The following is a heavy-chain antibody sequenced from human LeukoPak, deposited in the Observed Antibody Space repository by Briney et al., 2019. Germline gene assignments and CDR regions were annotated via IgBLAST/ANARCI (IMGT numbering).Heavy chain of an antibody. CDR1: GLTLSRYD. Sequence: PGGSLRLSCTASGLTLSRYDIHWVRQAPGKGLDWVSAMGTSGDTHYSGSVKGRFTISRENDKNSLYLQMDSLRAGDTAVYYCARGLTRGTVTEDNWFDPWGQGTLVTVSS. CDR2: MGTSGDT. J-gene: IGHJ5*02. CDR3: ARGLTRGTVTEDNWFDP. V-gene: IGHV3-13*01. D-gene: IGHD1-20*01.